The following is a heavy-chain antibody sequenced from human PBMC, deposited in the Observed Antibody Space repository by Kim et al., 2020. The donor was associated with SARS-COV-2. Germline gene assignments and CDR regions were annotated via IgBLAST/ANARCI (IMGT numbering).Heavy chain of an antibody. V-gene: IGHV1-3*01. D-gene: IGHD3-10*01. Sequence: ASVKVSCKASGYTFTSYAMHWVRQAPGQRLEWMGWINAGNGNTKYSQKFQGRVTITRATSAGTAYMARSSLRSEDTAVYYWARLGVRDDYYYGMDVWGQG. CDR1: GYTFTSYA. CDR3: ARLGVRDDYYYGMDV. CDR2: INAGNGNT. J-gene: IGHJ6*02.